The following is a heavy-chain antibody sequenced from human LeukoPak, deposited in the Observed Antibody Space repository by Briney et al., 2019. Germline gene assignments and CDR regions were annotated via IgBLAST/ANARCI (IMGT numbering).Heavy chain of an antibody. CDR1: GYSFTSYW. CDR2: IYPGDSDT. D-gene: IGHD6-6*01. Sequence: GESLKTSFKGSGYSFTSYWFGWVRQMPGKVLDWMGIIYPGDSDTRYSPSFEGEVIISANKSISTAYLQWRSLKASDTAMYYCARPNSHSSSSGLIDYWGQGTLVTVSS. J-gene: IGHJ4*02. CDR3: ARPNSHSSSSGLIDY. V-gene: IGHV5-51*01.